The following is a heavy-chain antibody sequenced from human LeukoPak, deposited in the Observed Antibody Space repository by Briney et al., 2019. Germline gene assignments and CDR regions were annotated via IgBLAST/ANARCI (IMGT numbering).Heavy chain of an antibody. CDR2: INHSGST. CDR3: ARLLYSGYLFDY. V-gene: IGHV4-34*01. Sequence: SETLSLTCAVYGGSFSGYYWSWIRQPPGKGLEWIGEINHSGSTNYNPSLKSRVTISVDTSKNQFSLKLSSVTAADTAVYYCARLLYSGYLFDYWGQGTLVTVSS. CDR1: GGSFSGYY. J-gene: IGHJ4*02. D-gene: IGHD5-12*01.